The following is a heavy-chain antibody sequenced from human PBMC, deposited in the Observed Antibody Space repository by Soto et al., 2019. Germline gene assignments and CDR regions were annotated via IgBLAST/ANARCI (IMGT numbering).Heavy chain of an antibody. CDR3: VLWIAAAGMDV. D-gene: IGHD6-13*01. V-gene: IGHV1-2*04. CDR2: INPNSGGT. CDR1: GYTFTGYY. Sequence: ASVKVSCKASGYTFTGYYMHWVRQAPGQGLEWMGWINPNSGGTNYAQKLQGWVTMTRDTSISTAYMELSRLRSDDTAVYYCVLWIAAAGMDVWDQGTTVTVSS. J-gene: IGHJ6*02.